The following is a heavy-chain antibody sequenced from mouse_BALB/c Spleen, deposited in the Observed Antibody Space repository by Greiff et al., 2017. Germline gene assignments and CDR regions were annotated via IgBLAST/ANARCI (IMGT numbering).Heavy chain of an antibody. Sequence: QVQLQQPGAELVKPGAPVKLSCKASGYTFTSYWMNWVKQRPGRGLEWIGRIDPSDSETHYNQKFKDKATLTVDKSSSTAYIQLSSLTSEDSAVYYCASHGSSYAYFDYWGQGTTLTVSS. CDR3: ASHGSSYAYFDY. CDR2: IDPSDSET. V-gene: IGHV1-69*02. J-gene: IGHJ2*01. CDR1: GYTFTSYW. D-gene: IGHD1-1*01.